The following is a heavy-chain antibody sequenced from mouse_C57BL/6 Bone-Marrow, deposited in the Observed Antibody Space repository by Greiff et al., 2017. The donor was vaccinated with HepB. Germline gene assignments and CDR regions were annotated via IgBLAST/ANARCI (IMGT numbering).Heavy chain of an antibody. CDR3: ARNDGYSPHYFDY. Sequence: QVHLKQPGAELVKPGASVKMSCKASGYTFTGYWITWVKQRPGQGLEWIGDIYPGSGSTNYNEKFKGKATLTVDTSSSTAYMQLSSLTSEDSAVYYCARNDGYSPHYFDYWGQGTTLTVSS. CDR1: GYTFTGYW. D-gene: IGHD2-3*01. J-gene: IGHJ2*01. V-gene: IGHV1-55*01. CDR2: IYPGSGST.